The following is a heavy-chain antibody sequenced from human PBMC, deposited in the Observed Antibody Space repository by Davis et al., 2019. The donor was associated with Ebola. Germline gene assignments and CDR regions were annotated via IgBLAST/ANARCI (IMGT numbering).Heavy chain of an antibody. J-gene: IGHJ4*02. CDR3: ARGFVRGTIDY. CDR2: IKQDGSEK. CDR1: GFTFSSYW. D-gene: IGHD3-10*01. Sequence: GESLKISCAASGFTFSSYWMSWVRQAPGKGLEWVANIKQDGSEKYYVDSVKGRITISRDNAKNSLYLQMNSLRVEDTAVYYCARGFVRGTIDYWGQGTLVTVSS. V-gene: IGHV3-7*03.